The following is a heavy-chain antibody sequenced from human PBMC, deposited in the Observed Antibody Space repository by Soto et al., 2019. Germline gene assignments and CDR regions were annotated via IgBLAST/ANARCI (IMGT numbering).Heavy chain of an antibody. CDR1: GFTFSSYG. CDR3: AKVTVVVWFGMDV. J-gene: IGHJ6*02. V-gene: IGHV3-30*18. CDR2: ISYDGSNK. Sequence: GGSLRLSCAASGFTFSSYGMHWVRQAPGKGLEWVAVISYDGSNKYYADSVKGRFTVSRDNSKNTLYLQMNSLRAEDTAVYYCAKVTVVVWFGMDVWGQGTTVTVS. D-gene: IGHD2-15*01.